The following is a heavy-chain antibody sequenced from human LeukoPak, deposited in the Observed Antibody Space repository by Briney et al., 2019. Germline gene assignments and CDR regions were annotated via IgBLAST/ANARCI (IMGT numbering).Heavy chain of an antibody. CDR1: GGSISSFY. D-gene: IGHD3-22*01. V-gene: IGHV4-59*01. J-gene: IGHJ6*03. CDR2: IYYSGST. CDR3: ARYYYDSSGYSPDYMDV. Sequence: SETLSLTCTVTGGSISSFYWSWIRQPPGKGLEWTGYIYYSGSTNYNPSLKSRVTISVDTSKNQFSLKLSSVTAADTAVYYCARYYYDSSGYSPDYMDVWGKGTTVTISS.